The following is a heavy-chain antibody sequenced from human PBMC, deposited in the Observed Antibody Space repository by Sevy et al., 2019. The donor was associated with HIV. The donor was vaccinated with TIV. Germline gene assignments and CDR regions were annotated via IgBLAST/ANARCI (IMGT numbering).Heavy chain of an antibody. J-gene: IGHJ3*02. CDR2: ISGSGGST. CDR3: AKNRYYGSGSYYNPDAFDI. CDR1: GFTFSSYA. D-gene: IGHD3-10*01. V-gene: IGHV3-23*01. Sequence: GGSLRLSCAASGFTFSSYAMSWVRQAPGKGLEWVSAISGSGGSTYYADSVKGRFTISRDNSKNTLYLQMNSLRAEDTAVYYCAKNRYYGSGSYYNPDAFDIWAKGQWSPSPQ.